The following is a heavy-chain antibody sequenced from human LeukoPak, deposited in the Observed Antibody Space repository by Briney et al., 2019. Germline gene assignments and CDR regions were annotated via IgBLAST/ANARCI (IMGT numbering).Heavy chain of an antibody. J-gene: IGHJ4*02. CDR2: ISSSGSTI. Sequence: PGGSLRLSCEASGFTFSSYGMSWVRQAPGKGLEWVSYISSSGSTIYYADSVKGRFTISRDNSKNTLYLQMNSLRAEDTAVYYCARGPSGYHNTGGQGTLVTVSS. CDR3: ARGPSGYHNT. V-gene: IGHV3-48*01. CDR1: GFTFSSYG. D-gene: IGHD5-12*01.